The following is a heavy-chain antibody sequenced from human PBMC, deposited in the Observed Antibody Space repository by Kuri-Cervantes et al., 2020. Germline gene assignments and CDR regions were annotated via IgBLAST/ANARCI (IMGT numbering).Heavy chain of an antibody. CDR2: IWYDGSNK. V-gene: IGHV3-33*01. Sequence: GESLKISCAASGFTFSSYGMHWVRQAPGKGLEWVAVIWYDGSNKYYADSVKGRFTISRDNSKNTLYLQMNSMRAEDTAVYYCARDGIVVVPAAMEVWYYYYGMDVWGQGTTVTVSS. J-gene: IGHJ6*02. CDR3: ARDGIVVVPAAMEVWYYYYGMDV. D-gene: IGHD2-2*01. CDR1: GFTFSSYG.